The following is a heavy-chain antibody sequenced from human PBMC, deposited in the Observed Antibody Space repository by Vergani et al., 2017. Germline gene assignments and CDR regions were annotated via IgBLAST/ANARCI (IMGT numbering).Heavy chain of an antibody. CDR2: IDHTGRP. Sequence: QVQLQQWGGGLLKPSETLSLTCVVNGGSFTSYHWTWIRQSPGEGLEWVGDIDHTGRPDYNPSLKSRLTMSVDKSRNQFSLTVNSVTATDTAIYFCARVNTETNGRLYYYYYMDVWGQGTAVTVS. CDR1: GGSFTSYH. CDR3: ARVNTETNGRLYYYYYMDV. V-gene: IGHV4-34*01. D-gene: IGHD4-11*01. J-gene: IGHJ6*03.